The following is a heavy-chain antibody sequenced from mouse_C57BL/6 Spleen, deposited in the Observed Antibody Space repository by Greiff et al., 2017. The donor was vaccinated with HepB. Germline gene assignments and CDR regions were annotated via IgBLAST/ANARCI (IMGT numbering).Heavy chain of an antibody. CDR1: GFSLTSYA. Sequence: VQVVESGPGLVAPSQSLSITCTVSGFSLTSYAISWVRQPPGKGLEWLGVIWTGGGTNYNSALKSRLSISKDNSKSQVFLKMNSLQTDDTARYYCARRGENYGNLYWYFDVWGTGTTVTVSS. J-gene: IGHJ1*03. CDR2: IWTGGGT. V-gene: IGHV2-9-1*01. CDR3: ARRGENYGNLYWYFDV. D-gene: IGHD2-1*01.